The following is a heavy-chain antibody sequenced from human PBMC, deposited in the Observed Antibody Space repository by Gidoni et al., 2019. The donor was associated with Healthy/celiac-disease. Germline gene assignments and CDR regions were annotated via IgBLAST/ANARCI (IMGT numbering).Heavy chain of an antibody. V-gene: IGHV3-23*01. Sequence: EVQLLESGGGLVQPGGSLRLSCAASGFTFSSYAMSWVRQAPGKGLEWVSAISGSGGRTYYADAVKGRFTISRDNSKNTLYLQMNSLRAEDTAVYYCAKYDSSGHDAFDIWGQGTMVTVSS. CDR3: AKYDSSGHDAFDI. D-gene: IGHD3-22*01. CDR2: ISGSGGRT. CDR1: GFTFSSYA. J-gene: IGHJ3*02.